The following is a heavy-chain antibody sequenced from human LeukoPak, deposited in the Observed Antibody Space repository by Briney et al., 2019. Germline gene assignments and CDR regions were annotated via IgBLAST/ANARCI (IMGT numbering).Heavy chain of an antibody. J-gene: IGHJ4*02. CDR1: GGSISSSSYY. Sequence: SETLSLTCTDSGGSISSSSYYWGWIRQPPGKGLEWIGSIYYSGSTYYNPSLKSRVTISVDTSKNQFSLKLSSVTAADTAVYYCARVGSITIFGSQYYFDYWGQGTLVTVSS. CDR2: IYYSGST. CDR3: ARVGSITIFGSQYYFDY. V-gene: IGHV4-39*07. D-gene: IGHD3-3*01.